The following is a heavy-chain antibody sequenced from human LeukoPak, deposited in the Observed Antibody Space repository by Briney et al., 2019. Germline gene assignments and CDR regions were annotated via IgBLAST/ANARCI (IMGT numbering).Heavy chain of an antibody. CDR2: INTNTGNP. Sequence: ASVKVSCKASGYTFTSYAMNWVRQAPGQGLEWMGWINTNTGNPTYAQGFTGRFVFSLDTSVSTAYLQVSSLKAEDTAVYYCASGYCSSTSCYTFDYWGQGTLVTVSS. V-gene: IGHV7-4-1*02. D-gene: IGHD2-2*02. CDR1: GYTFTSYA. CDR3: ASGYCSSTSCYTFDY. J-gene: IGHJ4*02.